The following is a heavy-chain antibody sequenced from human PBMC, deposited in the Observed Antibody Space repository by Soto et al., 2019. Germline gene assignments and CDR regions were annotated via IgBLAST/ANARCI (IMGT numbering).Heavy chain of an antibody. J-gene: IGHJ4*02. CDR3: ARDTIVGATGYYFDY. Sequence: SETLSLTCAVYGGSFSGYYWSWIRQPPGKGLEWIGEISHSGSTNYNPSLKSRVTISVDTSKNQFSLKLSSVTAADTAVYYCARDTIVGATGYYFDYWGQGTLVTVSS. V-gene: IGHV4-34*01. CDR1: GGSFSGYY. CDR2: ISHSGST. D-gene: IGHD1-26*01.